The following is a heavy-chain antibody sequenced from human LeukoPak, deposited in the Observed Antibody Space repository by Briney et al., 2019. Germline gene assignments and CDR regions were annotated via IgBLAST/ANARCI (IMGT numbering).Heavy chain of an antibody. CDR2: ISSSSSYI. V-gene: IGHV3-21*01. Sequence: GGSLRLSCAASGFTFSNYGMHWDRQAPGKGLEWVSSISSSSSYIYYADSVKGRFTISRDNAKNSLYLQMNSLRAEDTAVYYCARERFLEWLPRGFDYWGQGTLVTVSS. CDR3: ARERFLEWLPRGFDY. CDR1: GFTFSNYG. D-gene: IGHD3-3*01. J-gene: IGHJ4*02.